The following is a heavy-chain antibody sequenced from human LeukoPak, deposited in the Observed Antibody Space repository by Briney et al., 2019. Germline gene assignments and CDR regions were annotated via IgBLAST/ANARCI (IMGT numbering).Heavy chain of an antibody. CDR1: GFTVSSNY. V-gene: IGHV3-66*01. Sequence: GGSLRLSCAASGFTVSSNYMSWVRQAPGKGLEWVSVIYSGGSTYYADSVKGRFTISRDNSKNTLYLQMNGLRAEDTAVYYCARDLEPYSSSWLELWGQGTLVTVSS. CDR3: ARDLEPYSSSWLEL. D-gene: IGHD6-13*01. J-gene: IGHJ5*02. CDR2: IYSGGST.